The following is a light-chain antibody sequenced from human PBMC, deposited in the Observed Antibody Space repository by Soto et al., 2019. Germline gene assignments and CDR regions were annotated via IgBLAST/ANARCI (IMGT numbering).Light chain of an antibody. CDR2: DAS. V-gene: IGKV3-20*01. Sequence: EIVLTQSPGTLSLSPGERATLSCRASQSDSSSNLAWYQQKPGQAPRLLIYDASSRATGIPDRFSGSGSGTDFTLTICSLEPEYFAVYYCQQYGSPPPSFGQGTKVEIK. CDR1: QSDSSSN. CDR3: QQYGSPPPS. J-gene: IGKJ1*01.